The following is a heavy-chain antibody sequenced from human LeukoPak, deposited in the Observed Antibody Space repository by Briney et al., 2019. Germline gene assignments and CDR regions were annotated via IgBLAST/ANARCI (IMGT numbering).Heavy chain of an antibody. J-gene: IGHJ6*03. CDR1: GGSISSGSYY. CDR2: INHSGST. D-gene: IGHD3-10*01. Sequence: SETLSLTCTVSGGSISSGSYYWGWIRQPPGKGLEWIGEINHSGSTNYNPSLKSRVTISVDTSKYQFSLKLSSVTAADTAMYYCARGWGSGLMFYMDVWGKGTTVTVSS. V-gene: IGHV4-39*07. CDR3: ARGWGSGLMFYMDV.